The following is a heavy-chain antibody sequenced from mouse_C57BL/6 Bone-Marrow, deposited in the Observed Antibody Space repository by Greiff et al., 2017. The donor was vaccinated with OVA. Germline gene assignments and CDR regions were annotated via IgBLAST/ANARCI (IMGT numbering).Heavy chain of an antibody. V-gene: IGHV1-19*01. J-gene: IGHJ2*01. CDR1: GYTFNDYY. D-gene: IGHD1-1*01. CDR3: ARGGYYYAGSSLDY. Sequence: VQLQQSGPVLVQPGASVKMSCKASGYTFNDYYLNWVQQSHGKSLEWIGVINPYNGGTSYNQKFKGKATLTVDKSSSTAYMELSSLTSKDTAVYDCARGGYYYAGSSLDYWGQGTTLTVSS. CDR2: INPYNGGT.